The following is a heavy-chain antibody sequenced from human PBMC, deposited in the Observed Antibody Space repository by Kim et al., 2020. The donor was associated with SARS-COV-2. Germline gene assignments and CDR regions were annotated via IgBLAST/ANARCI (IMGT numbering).Heavy chain of an antibody. CDR1: GFTFSSYA. J-gene: IGHJ4*02. D-gene: IGHD6-19*01. V-gene: IGHV3-30*04. Sequence: GGSLRLSCAASGFTFSSYAMHWVRQAPGKGLEWVAVISYDGSNKYYADSVKGRFTISRDNSKNTLYLQMNSLRAEDTAVYYCAREIAVAGLPDYWGQGTLVTVSS. CDR3: AREIAVAGLPDY. CDR2: ISYDGSNK.